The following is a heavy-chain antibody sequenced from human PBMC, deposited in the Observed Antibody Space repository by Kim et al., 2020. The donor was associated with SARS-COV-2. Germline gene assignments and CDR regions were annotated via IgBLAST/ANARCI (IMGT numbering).Heavy chain of an antibody. CDR1: GGSISSYY. V-gene: IGHV4-59*01. CDR3: ARFEAQLWPWEGYFDY. CDR2: IYYSGST. Sequence: SETLSLTCTVSGGSISSYYWSWIRQPPGKGLEWIGYIYYSGSTNYNPSLKSRVTISVDTSKNQFSLKLSSVTAADTAVYYCARFEAQLWPWEGYFDYWGQGTLVTVSS. J-gene: IGHJ4*02. D-gene: IGHD5-18*01.